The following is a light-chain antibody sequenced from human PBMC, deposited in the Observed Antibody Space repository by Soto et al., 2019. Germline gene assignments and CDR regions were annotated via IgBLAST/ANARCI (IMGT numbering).Light chain of an antibody. V-gene: IGLV2-14*01. CDR3: SSHTTTSTLI. CDR1: SSDIGGYNY. J-gene: IGLJ2*01. CDR2: EVS. Sequence: QSALTQPASVSGSPGQSITISCTGTSSDIGGYNYVSWYQQHPGEAPKLMIYEVSNRPSGVSNRFSGSKSGNTASLTISGLQAEDEGSYFCSSHTTTSTLIFGGGTKLTVL.